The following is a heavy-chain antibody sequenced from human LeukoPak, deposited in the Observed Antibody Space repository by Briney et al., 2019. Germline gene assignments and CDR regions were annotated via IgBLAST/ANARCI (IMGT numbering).Heavy chain of an antibody. J-gene: IGHJ4*02. CDR2: IIPIFGTA. D-gene: IGHD6-6*01. V-gene: IGHV1-69*13. CDR3: ARSQDYSSSSNV. CDR1: GYTFTSYY. Sequence: SVKVSCKASGYTFTSYYMHWVRQAPGQGLEWMGGIIPIFGTANYAQKFQGRVTITADESTSTAYMELSSLRSEDTAVYYCARSQDYSSSSNVWGQGTLVTVSS.